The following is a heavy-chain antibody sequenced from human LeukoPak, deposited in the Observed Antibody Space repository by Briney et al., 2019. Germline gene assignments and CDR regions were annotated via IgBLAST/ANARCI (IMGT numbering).Heavy chain of an antibody. J-gene: IGHJ4*02. CDR3: ARDRNAGNCFDY. Sequence: SETLSLTCSASGTSISSYYWSWIRQPPGKGLEWVSYTSSSGSTNYNPSLKSRVTISVDTYKNKFSLKMSSVTGADTAVYYCARDRNAGNCFDYWGQGTLVTVSS. D-gene: IGHD3-10*01. CDR2: TSSSGST. V-gene: IGHV4-59*12. CDR1: GTSISSYY.